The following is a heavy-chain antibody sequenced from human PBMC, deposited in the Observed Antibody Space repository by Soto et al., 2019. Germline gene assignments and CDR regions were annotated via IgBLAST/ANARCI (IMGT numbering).Heavy chain of an antibody. V-gene: IGHV1-69*13. D-gene: IGHD3-22*01. CDR2: IXPXXXTX. CDR3: ARGDYDSSGYYLFDY. CDR1: GGTFSSYA. Sequence: SVKVSCKASGGTFSSYAISWVRQAPGQGPEWMGXIXPXXXTXNXAXKXXXXVTITADESTSTAYMELSRLRSEDTAVYYCARGDYDSSGYYLFDYWGQGTLVTVSS. J-gene: IGHJ4*02.